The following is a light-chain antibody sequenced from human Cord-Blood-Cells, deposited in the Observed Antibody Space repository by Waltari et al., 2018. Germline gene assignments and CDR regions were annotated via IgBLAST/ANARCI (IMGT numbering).Light chain of an antibody. J-gene: IGLJ1*01. V-gene: IGLV2-23*01. CDR2: EGS. CDR3: CSYAGSSTYV. Sequence: QSDLTQPASVSGSPGQTNTISTTGTSSHAGSNNLGSWYQQHPDKATKLIIYEGSKRPSGVSNRFSGSKSGNTASLTISGLQAEDEADYYCCSYAGSSTYVFGTGTKVTVL. CDR1: SSHAGSNNL.